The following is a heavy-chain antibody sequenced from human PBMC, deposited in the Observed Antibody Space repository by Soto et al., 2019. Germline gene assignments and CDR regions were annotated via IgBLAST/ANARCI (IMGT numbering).Heavy chain of an antibody. CDR1: GYTFTSYG. CDR2: ISAYNGNT. D-gene: IGHD2-15*01. J-gene: IGHJ6*02. Sequence: ASVKVSCKASGYTFTSYGISWVRQAPGQGLEWMGWISAYNGNTNYAQKLQGRVTMTTDTSTSTAYMELRSLRSDDTAVSHCAREGGSYIVVVVAATPIYYGMDVWGQ. CDR3: AREGGSYIVVVVAATPIYYGMDV. V-gene: IGHV1-18*04.